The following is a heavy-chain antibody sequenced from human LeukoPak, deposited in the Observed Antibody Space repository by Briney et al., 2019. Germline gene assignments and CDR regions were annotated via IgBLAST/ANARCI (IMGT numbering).Heavy chain of an antibody. CDR2: ISSSSSYI. Sequence: GGSLRLSCAASGFTFSSYSMNWVRQAPGKGLEWVSSISSSSSYIYYADSVKDRFTISRDNAKNSLYLQMNSLRAEDTAVYYCARDNGVGEYYYYYGMDVWGQGTTVTVSS. J-gene: IGHJ6*02. CDR3: ARDNGVGEYYYYYGMDV. V-gene: IGHV3-21*01. CDR1: GFTFSSYS. D-gene: IGHD4-17*01.